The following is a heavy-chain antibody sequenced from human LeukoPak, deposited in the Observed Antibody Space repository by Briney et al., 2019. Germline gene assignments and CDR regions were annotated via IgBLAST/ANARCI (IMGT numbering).Heavy chain of an antibody. CDR3: ARYSEVYYYVDV. D-gene: IGHD2-15*01. J-gene: IGHJ6*03. CDR1: GFTFNTYG. Sequence: GGTLRLSCAASGFTFNTYGMSWVRQAPGKGLEWVSGISGSGGATYYADSVKGRFTISRDDAKKSLDLQMNSLRAEDTAVYFCARYSEVYYYVDVWGAGTTVIVSS. CDR2: ISGSGGAT. V-gene: IGHV3-23*01.